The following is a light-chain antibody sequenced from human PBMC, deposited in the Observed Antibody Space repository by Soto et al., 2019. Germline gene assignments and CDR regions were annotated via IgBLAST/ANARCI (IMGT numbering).Light chain of an antibody. V-gene: IGLV2-14*01. CDR1: GSDVGAYNY. Sequence: QTVVTQPASVSGSPGQSITISCTGTGSDVGAYNYVSWYQHRPGKAPQLMISEVTKRPSGVSDRFSGSKSGNTASLTISGLQAEDEADYYCSSYTDRSTNTWVFGGGTKLTVL. J-gene: IGLJ3*02. CDR3: SSYTDRSTNTWV. CDR2: EVT.